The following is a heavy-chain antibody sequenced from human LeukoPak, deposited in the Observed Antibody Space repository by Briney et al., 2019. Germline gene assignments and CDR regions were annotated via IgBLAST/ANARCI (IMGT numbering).Heavy chain of an antibody. V-gene: IGHV1-69*04. CDR3: ARDQIVGATFSDFDY. CDR2: IIPILGIA. J-gene: IGHJ4*02. CDR1: GGTFSSYA. D-gene: IGHD1-26*01. Sequence: GASVKVSCKASGGTFSSYAISWVRQAPGQGLEWMGRIIPILGIANYAQKFQGRVTITADKSTSTAYMELSSLRSEDTAVYYCARDQIVGATFSDFDYWGQGTLVTVSS.